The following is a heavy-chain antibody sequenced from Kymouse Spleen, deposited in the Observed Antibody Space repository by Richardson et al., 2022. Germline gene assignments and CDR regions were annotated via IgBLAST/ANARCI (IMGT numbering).Heavy chain of an antibody. V-gene: IGHV3-74*01. D-gene: IGHD3-10*01. J-gene: IGHJ6*02. CDR1: GFTFSSYW. Sequence: EVQLVESGGGLVQPGGSLRLSCAASGFTFSSYWMHWVRQAPGKGLVWVSRINSDGSSTSYADSVKGRFTISRDNAKNTLYLQMNSLRAEDTAVYYCARVYGSGSYYNDLYYYYGMDVWGQGTTVTVSS. CDR3: ARVYGSGSYYNDLYYYYGMDV. CDR2: INSDGSST.